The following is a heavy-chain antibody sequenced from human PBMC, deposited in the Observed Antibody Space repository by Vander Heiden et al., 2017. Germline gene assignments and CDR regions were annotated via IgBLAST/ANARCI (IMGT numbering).Heavy chain of an antibody. CDR1: GFTFSSYA. CDR2: ISGSGGRT. D-gene: IGHD3-3*01. V-gene: IGHV3-23*01. Sequence: EVQLLASGGGLVQPGGSLRLSCAASGFTFSSYAMSWVRQAPGKGLEWVSAISGSGGRTYYADSVKGRFTISRDNSKNTLYLQMNSLRAEDTAVYYCAKDISNYDFVAAFDYWGQGTLVTVSS. J-gene: IGHJ4*02. CDR3: AKDISNYDFVAAFDY.